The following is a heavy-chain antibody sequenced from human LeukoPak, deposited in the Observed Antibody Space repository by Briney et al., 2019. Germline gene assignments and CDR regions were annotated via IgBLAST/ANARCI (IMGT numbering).Heavy chain of an antibody. D-gene: IGHD6-13*01. CDR1: GSTFSDYW. Sequence: GGSLRLSCAASGSTFSDYWMSWVRQTPGKGLECVANINQYGGEISYVDSVKGRFTISRDNAKNSLSLQMSSLRVEDTAVYYGVKGPLTTASGTYWGQGTLVTVSS. CDR2: INQYGGEI. J-gene: IGHJ4*02. V-gene: IGHV3-7*03. CDR3: VKGPLTTASGTY.